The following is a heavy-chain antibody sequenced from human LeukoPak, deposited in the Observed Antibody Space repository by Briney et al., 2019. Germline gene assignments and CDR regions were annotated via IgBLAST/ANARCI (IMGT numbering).Heavy chain of an antibody. J-gene: IGHJ6*04. CDR1: GFTFSSYA. D-gene: IGHD2-15*01. CDR3: ARDRMRYCSGGSCHDVSDV. Sequence: GRSLRLSCAASGFTFSSYAMHWVRQAPGKGLEWVAVISYDGSNKYYADSVKGRFTISRDNSKNTLYLQMNSLRAEDTAVYYCARDRMRYCSGGSCHDVSDVWGKGTTVTVSS. V-gene: IGHV3-30*04. CDR2: ISYDGSNK.